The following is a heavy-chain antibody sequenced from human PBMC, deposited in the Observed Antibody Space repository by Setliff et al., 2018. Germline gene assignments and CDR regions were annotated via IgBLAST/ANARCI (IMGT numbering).Heavy chain of an antibody. CDR3: ARQPSSGAYYNPRPYYFDS. V-gene: IGHV4-59*01. J-gene: IGHJ4*02. D-gene: IGHD3-10*01. CDR2: KYYSGST. Sequence: PSETLSLTCTVSGSSFSSYSWSWIRQPPGKGLEWIGYKYYSGSTNSNPSLKSRVTISVDTSKNQFSLNLRSVTAADTAVYFCARQPSSGAYYNPRPYYFDSWGQGTLVTVSS. CDR1: GSSFSSYS.